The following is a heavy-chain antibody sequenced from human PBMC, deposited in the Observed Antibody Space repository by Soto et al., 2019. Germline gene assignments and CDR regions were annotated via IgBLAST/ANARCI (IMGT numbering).Heavy chain of an antibody. J-gene: IGHJ4*02. CDR1: GYTFTSYD. D-gene: IGHD3-16*02. V-gene: IGHV1-8*01. CDR2: MNPNSGNT. CDR3: ARGGNYDYIWGSYRHRNQYCFDY. Sequence: ASVKVSCKASGYTFTSYDINWVRQATGQGLEWMGWMNPNSGNTGYAQKFQGRVTMTRNTSISTAYMELSSLRSEDTAVYYCARGGNYDYIWGSYRHRNQYCFDYWGQG.